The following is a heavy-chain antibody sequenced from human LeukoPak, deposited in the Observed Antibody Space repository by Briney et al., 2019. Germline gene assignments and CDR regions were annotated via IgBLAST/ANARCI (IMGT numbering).Heavy chain of an antibody. V-gene: IGHV4-31*03. D-gene: IGHD3-3*01. CDR1: GSSVSSDEYY. CDR3: ARVRVLRFLEWFLDF. CDR2: VYYSGSS. Sequence: SETLSLTCTVSGSSVSSDEYYWSWVRQHPGKGLEWIGYVYYSGSSYYIPSLESRVTMSVEVSKNQFSLELRSVTAADTAVYYCARVRVLRFLEWFLDFWGQGALVTVSS. J-gene: IGHJ4*02.